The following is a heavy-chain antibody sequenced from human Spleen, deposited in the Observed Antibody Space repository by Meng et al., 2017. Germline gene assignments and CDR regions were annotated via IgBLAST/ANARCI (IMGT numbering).Heavy chain of an antibody. V-gene: IGHV3-23*01. J-gene: IGHJ4*02. CDR2: ISISGETT. Sequence: GESLKISCAASGFTFSSYAMSWVRQAPGKGLEGVSSISISGETTRYADSVKGRFTVSRDNSRSTLHLQMNSLRAEDTAIYYCAKEIRPNDYWGQGTLVTVSS. CDR1: GFTFSSYA. CDR3: AKEIRPNDY.